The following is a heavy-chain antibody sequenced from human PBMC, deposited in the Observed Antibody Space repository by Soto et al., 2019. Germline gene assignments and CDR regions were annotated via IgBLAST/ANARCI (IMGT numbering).Heavy chain of an antibody. D-gene: IGHD5-18*01. Sequence: QVQLVQSGAEVKKPGSSVKVSCKASGGTFSSYTISWVRQAPGQGLEWMGRIIPILGIANYAQKFQGRVTITADKSTSRAYMELSSLRSEDTAVYYCALTRRPAMADDYWGQGTLVTVSS. CDR1: GGTFSSYT. V-gene: IGHV1-69*02. J-gene: IGHJ4*02. CDR2: IIPILGIA. CDR3: ALTRRPAMADDY.